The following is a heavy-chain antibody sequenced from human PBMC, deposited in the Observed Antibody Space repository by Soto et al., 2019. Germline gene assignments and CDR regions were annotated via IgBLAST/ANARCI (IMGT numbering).Heavy chain of an antibody. Sequence: QLQLQESGPGLVKPSETLSLTCTVSGGSISSSSYYWGWIRQPPGKGLEWIGSIYYSGSTYYNPSLRSRVTMSVDASTNQFSLQLSSVTAADTAVYYCAGLTGSLESSGHFDYWGQGTLVTVSS. CDR1: GGSISSSSYY. CDR2: IYYSGST. D-gene: IGHD6-19*01. CDR3: AGLTGSLESSGHFDY. J-gene: IGHJ4*02. V-gene: IGHV4-39*01.